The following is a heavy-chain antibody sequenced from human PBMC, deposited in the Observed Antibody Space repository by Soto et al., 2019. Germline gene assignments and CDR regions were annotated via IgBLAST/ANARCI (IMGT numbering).Heavy chain of an antibody. Sequence: GASVKVSCKASGYTFSNYGISWVRQGPGQGLEWMGWISGYNGNTHYEEKVQDRIKMTTDTSTSTTYLELRSLRSDDTAVYFCARDPGFGFGYSYAFAMDVCDQGPTGTVS. CDR3: ARDPGFGFGYSYAFAMDV. CDR2: ISGYNGNT. J-gene: IGHJ6*02. V-gene: IGHV1-18*01. D-gene: IGHD5-18*01. CDR1: GYTFSNYG.